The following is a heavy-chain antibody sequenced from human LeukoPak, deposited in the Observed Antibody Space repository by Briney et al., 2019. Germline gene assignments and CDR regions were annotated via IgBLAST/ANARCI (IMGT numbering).Heavy chain of an antibody. J-gene: IGHJ4*02. Sequence: SETLSLTCTVSGGSISSYYWSWIRQPAGKGLEWIGRIYTSGSTNYNPSLKSRVTMSVDTSKNQFSPKLSSVTAADTAVYYCARGGGIAAAGYSDYWGQGTLVTVSS. CDR3: ARGGGIAAAGYSDY. CDR2: IYTSGST. V-gene: IGHV4-4*07. D-gene: IGHD6-13*01. CDR1: GGSISSYY.